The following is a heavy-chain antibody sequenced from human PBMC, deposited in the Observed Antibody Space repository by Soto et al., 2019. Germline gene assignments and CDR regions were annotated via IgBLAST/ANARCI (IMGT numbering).Heavy chain of an antibody. V-gene: IGHV3-23*01. CDR2: ISGSGGTI. CDR3: AKLRGSGGYFHY. D-gene: IGHD6-19*01. J-gene: IGHJ4*02. CDR1: GFTFSDFA. Sequence: EVQVLESGGGLVQPGGSLRLSCVASGFTFSDFAMSWVRQAPGKGLEWVSSISGSGGTIYYADSVKGRFTISRDNSNNTLYLQMHSLRADDTAVYFCAKLRGSGGYFHYWGQGTLVAVSS.